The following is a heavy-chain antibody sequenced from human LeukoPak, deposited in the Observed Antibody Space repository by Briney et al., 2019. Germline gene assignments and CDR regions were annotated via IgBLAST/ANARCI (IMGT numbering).Heavy chain of an antibody. J-gene: IGHJ3*02. CDR2: INPNSGGT. D-gene: IGHD4/OR15-4a*01. CDR1: GYTFTGYY. V-gene: IGHV1-2*02. Sequence: ASVKVSCKASGYTFTGYYMHWVRQAPGQGLEWMGWINPNSGGTNYAQKFQGRVTMTRDTSISTAYMELSRLRSDDTAVYYCARVRSPNRANDAFDIWGQGTMVTVSS. CDR3: ARVRSPNRANDAFDI.